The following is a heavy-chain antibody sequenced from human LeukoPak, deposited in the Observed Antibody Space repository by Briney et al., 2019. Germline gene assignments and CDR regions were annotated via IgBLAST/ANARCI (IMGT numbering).Heavy chain of an antibody. V-gene: IGHV3-13*01. Sequence: GGSLRLSCAASGFTFSSYDMHWVRQATGKGLEWVSAIGTAGDTYYPGSVKGRFTISRENAKNSLYLQMNSLRAGDTAVYYCARAGSDYDSSGHYYYYGMDVWGQGTTVTVSS. J-gene: IGHJ6*02. CDR1: GFTFSSYD. CDR2: IGTAGDT. D-gene: IGHD3-22*01. CDR3: ARAGSDYDSSGHYYYYGMDV.